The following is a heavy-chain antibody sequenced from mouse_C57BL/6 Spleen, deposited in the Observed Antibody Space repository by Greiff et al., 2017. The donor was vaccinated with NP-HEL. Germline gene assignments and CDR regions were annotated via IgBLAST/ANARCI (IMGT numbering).Heavy chain of an antibody. Sequence: QVQLQQPGPELVKPGASVKISCKASGYAFSSSWMNWVKQRPGKGLEWIGRIYPGDGDTNYNGKFKGKATLTADKSSSTAYMQLSSLTSEDSAVYFCARLPGAMDYWGQGTSVTVSS. CDR2: IYPGDGDT. CDR1: GYAFSSSW. J-gene: IGHJ4*01. CDR3: ARLPGAMDY. V-gene: IGHV1-82*01.